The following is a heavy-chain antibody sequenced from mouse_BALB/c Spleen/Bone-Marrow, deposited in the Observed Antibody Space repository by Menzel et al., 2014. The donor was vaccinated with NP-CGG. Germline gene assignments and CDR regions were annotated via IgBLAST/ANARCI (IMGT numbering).Heavy chain of an antibody. CDR2: ISYSGST. CDR3: ARNGYYYYFDY. V-gene: IGHV3-2*02. CDR1: GYSITSDYA. D-gene: IGHD2-3*01. Sequence: VQLQQSGPCLVKPSQSLSLTCTVTGYSITSDYAWNWIRQFPGNKLEWMGYISYSGSTSYNPSLKSRISITRDTSKNQFFLQLNSVTTEDTATYYCARNGYYYYFDYWGQGTTLTVSS. J-gene: IGHJ2*01.